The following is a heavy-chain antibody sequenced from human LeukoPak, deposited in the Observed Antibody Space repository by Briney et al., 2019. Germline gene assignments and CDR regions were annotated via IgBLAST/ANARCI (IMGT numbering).Heavy chain of an antibody. CDR3: ARERVAYCGGDCYSAFDY. Sequence: SVKVSCRASGGXFSSYVMSWVRQAPGQGLEWVGGIIPMFGTANYAQRFQGRVTITADESTSTAYMELSSLRSEDTAVYYCARERVAYCGGDCYSAFDYWGQGTLVTVSS. J-gene: IGHJ4*02. CDR1: GGXFSSYV. D-gene: IGHD2-21*02. V-gene: IGHV1-69*13. CDR2: IIPMFGTA.